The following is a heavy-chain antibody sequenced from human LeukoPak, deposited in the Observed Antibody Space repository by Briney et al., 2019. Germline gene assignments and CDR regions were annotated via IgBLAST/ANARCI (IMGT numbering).Heavy chain of an antibody. V-gene: IGHV3-23*01. CDR3: AREFSEYGDYAAGTDYYYGMDV. D-gene: IGHD4-17*01. Sequence: GGSLRLSCAASGFTFSSYAMSWVRQAPGKGLEWVSAISGSGGSTYYADSVKGRFTISRDNSKNTLYLQMNSLRAEDTAVYYCAREFSEYGDYAAGTDYYYGMDVWGQGTTVTVSS. CDR2: ISGSGGST. CDR1: GFTFSSYA. J-gene: IGHJ6*02.